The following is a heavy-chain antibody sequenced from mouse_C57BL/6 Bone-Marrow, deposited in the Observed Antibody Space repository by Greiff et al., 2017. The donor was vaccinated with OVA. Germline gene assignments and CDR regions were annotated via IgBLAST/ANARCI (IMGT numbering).Heavy chain of an antibody. J-gene: IGHJ2*01. CDR2: ISSGSSTI. CDR1: GFTFSDYG. D-gene: IGHD1-1*01. V-gene: IGHV5-17*01. Sequence: EVKLVESGGGLVKPGGSLKLSCAASGFTFSDYGMHWVRQAPEKGLEWVAYISSGSSTIYYADTVKGRFTISSDNAKNTLFLQMTSLRSEDTAMYYCARHYYGSSKDYFDYWGQGTTLTVSS. CDR3: ARHYYGSSKDYFDY.